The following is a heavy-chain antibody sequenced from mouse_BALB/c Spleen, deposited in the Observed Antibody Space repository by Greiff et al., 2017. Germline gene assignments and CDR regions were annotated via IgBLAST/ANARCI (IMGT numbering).Heavy chain of an antibody. V-gene: IGHV10-1*02. Sequence: DVQLVESGGGLVQPKGSLKLSCAASGFTFNTYAMNWVRQAPGKGLEWVARIRSKSNNYATYYADSVKDRFTISRDDSQSMLYLQMNNLNTEDTAMYYCVRLRLGYYYAMDYWGQGTSVTVSS. CDR2: IRSKSNNYAT. J-gene: IGHJ4*01. CDR3: VRLRLGYYYAMDY. CDR1: GFTFNTYA. D-gene: IGHD2-4*01.